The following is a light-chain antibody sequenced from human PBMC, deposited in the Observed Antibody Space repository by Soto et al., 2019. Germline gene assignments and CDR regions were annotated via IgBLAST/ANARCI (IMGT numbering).Light chain of an antibody. CDR2: DVS. CDR1: SSDIGRYNY. V-gene: IGLV2-14*03. Sequence: QSALTQPASVSGSPGQSINISCTGTSSDIGRYNYVSWYQHSPGKAPKLIIYDVSDRPSGVSNRFSGSKSGTTASLTISGLQAEDEADYYCGSYTSSDTMIFGGGTQLTVL. CDR3: GSYTSSDTMI. J-gene: IGLJ2*01.